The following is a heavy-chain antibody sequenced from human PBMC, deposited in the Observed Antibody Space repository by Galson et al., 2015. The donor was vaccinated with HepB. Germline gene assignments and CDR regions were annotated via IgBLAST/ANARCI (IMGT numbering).Heavy chain of an antibody. Sequence: TLSLTCSVSGGSISSYYWSWIRQPPGKGLEYIGYIYYSGSTNYNPSLKSRVTISVDTSKNQFSLKLSSVTAADTAVYYCARMGGGSPLGFDYWGQGTLVTVSS. D-gene: IGHD1-26*01. V-gene: IGHV4-59*01. J-gene: IGHJ4*02. CDR2: IYYSGST. CDR3: ARMGGGSPLGFDY. CDR1: GGSISSYY.